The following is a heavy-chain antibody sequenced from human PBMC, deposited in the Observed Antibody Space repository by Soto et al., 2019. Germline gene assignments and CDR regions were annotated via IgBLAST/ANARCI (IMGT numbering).Heavy chain of an antibody. V-gene: IGHV4-31*03. D-gene: IGHD3-10*01. CDR2: IYYSGST. CDR1: GGSISSGGYY. Sequence: QVQLQESGPGLVKPSQTLSLTCTVSGGSISSGGYYWSWIRQHPGKGLEWIGYIYYSGSTYYNPSCVRRVTISVDTTKSQFSLRLSSVTAADTAVYYCAREEVASDGSGSYNWFDPWGQGTLVTVSS. CDR3: AREEVASDGSGSYNWFDP. J-gene: IGHJ5*02.